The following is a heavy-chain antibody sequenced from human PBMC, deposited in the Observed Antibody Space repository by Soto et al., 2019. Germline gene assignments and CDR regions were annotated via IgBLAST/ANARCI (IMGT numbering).Heavy chain of an antibody. Sequence: ASVKVSCKASGGTFSSYAISWVRQAPGQGLEWMGGTIPIFGTANYAQKFQGRVTITADESTSTAYMELSSLRPEDTAVYYCAKDPRNYYDGSGFSWFDPWGQGTLVTVSS. V-gene: IGHV1-69*13. D-gene: IGHD3-22*01. CDR1: GGTFSSYA. CDR3: AKDPRNYYDGSGFSWFDP. J-gene: IGHJ5*02. CDR2: TIPIFGTA.